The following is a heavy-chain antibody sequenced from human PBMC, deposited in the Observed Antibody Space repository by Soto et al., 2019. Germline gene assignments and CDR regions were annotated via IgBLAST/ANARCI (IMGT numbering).Heavy chain of an antibody. CDR2: ISTYTGDT. CDR1: GYTFTTYG. V-gene: IGHV1-18*01. J-gene: IGHJ6*02. CDR3: ARDYYGSGTPDHYGLDV. Sequence: QVQLVQSGAEVKKPGASVKVSCKASGYTFTTYGISWVRQAPGQGPEWMGWISTYTGDTDYAQKLQGRVTMTTDTSTTTAYMELRSLRSDDTAVYYCARDYYGSGTPDHYGLDVWGQRTTVTVSS. D-gene: IGHD3-10*01.